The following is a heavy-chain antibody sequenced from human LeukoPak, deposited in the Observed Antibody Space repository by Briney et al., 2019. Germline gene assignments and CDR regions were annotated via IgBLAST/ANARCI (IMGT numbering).Heavy chain of an antibody. V-gene: IGHV3-33*01. CDR2: IWYDGSNK. Sequence: PGGSLRLSCAASGLTFSSYGMHWVRQAPGKGLEWVAVIWYDGSNKYYADSVKGRFTISRDNSKNTLYLQMNSLRAEDTAVYYCARDGRNYYDSSGYSGHDYWGQGTLVTVSS. J-gene: IGHJ4*02. CDR1: GLTFSSYG. D-gene: IGHD3-22*01. CDR3: ARDGRNYYDSSGYSGHDY.